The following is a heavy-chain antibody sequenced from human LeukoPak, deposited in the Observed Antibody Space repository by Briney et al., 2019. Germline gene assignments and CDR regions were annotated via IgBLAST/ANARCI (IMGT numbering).Heavy chain of an antibody. V-gene: IGHV3-66*01. Sequence: PGGSLRLSCAASGFTFSTYWMHWVRQAPGKGLEWVSVIYSGGSTYYADSVKGRFTISRDNSKNTLYLQMNGLRAEDTAVYYCARGYSAGAFDIWGQGTMVTVSS. J-gene: IGHJ3*02. CDR2: IYSGGST. CDR1: GFTFSTYW. D-gene: IGHD1-14*01. CDR3: ARGYSAGAFDI.